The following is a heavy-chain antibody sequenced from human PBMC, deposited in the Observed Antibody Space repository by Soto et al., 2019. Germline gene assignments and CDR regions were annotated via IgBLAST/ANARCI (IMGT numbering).Heavy chain of an antibody. CDR2: INAGNGNT. J-gene: IGHJ4*02. Sequence: QVQLVQSGAEVKKPGASVKVSCKASGYTFTSYAMHWVRQAPGQRLEWMGWINAGNGNTKYSQKCQGRVTITRETSASTAYMERSSLRSEDTAVYYCARGPGGPDGPGDYWGQGTLVTVSS. CDR3: ARGPGGPDGPGDY. CDR1: GYTFTSYA. D-gene: IGHD2-15*01. V-gene: IGHV1-3*01.